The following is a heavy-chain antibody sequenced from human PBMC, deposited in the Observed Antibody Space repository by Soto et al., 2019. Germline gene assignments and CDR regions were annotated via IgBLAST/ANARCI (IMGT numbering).Heavy chain of an antibody. CDR2: IWYDGSNK. J-gene: IGHJ4*02. V-gene: IGHV3-33*01. Sequence: GGSLRLSCAASGFTFSSYGMHWVRQAPGKGLEWVAVIWYDGSNKYYADSVKGRFTTSRDNSKNTLYLQMNSLRAEDTAVYYCARHGYNYGGGYFDYWGQGTLVTVSS. CDR3: ARHGYNYGGGYFDY. D-gene: IGHD5-18*01. CDR1: GFTFSSYG.